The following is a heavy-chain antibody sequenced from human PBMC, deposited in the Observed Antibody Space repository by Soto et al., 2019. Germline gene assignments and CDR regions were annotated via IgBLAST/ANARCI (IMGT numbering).Heavy chain of an antibody. CDR3: ARGWGHTSGDLDY. D-gene: IGHD6-19*01. J-gene: IGHJ4*02. CDR2: ISVSSGNR. Sequence: QVQLVQSGPEVKKPGASVKVSRKASGYPFPNYGLSWVRQAPGQGLEWMGWISVSSGNREYTQKYQDRLIMTTDTSTRTAYMELRSLTSDDTAVYYCARGWGHTSGDLDYWGQGTLVIVSS. CDR1: GYPFPNYG. V-gene: IGHV1-18*04.